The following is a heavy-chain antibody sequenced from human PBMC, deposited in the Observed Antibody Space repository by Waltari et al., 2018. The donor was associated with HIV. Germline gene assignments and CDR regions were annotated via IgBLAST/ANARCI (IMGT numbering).Heavy chain of an antibody. CDR1: GFTLTNAW. V-gene: IGHV3-15*01. D-gene: IGHD2-15*01. CDR3: TSTGGGITDY. J-gene: IGHJ4*02. Sequence: EVQLVESGGGLVKPGESLRLSCAASGFTLTNAWMSWVRQAPGKGLGWVGRIKSEDDGGTTDYAAPGKDRFTISRDDSKNALYLQMISLKTEDTALYYCTSTGGGITDYWGQGTLVTVSS. CDR2: IKSEDDGGTT.